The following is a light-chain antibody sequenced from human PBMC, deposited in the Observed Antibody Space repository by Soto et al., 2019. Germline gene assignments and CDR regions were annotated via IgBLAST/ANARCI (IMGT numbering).Light chain of an antibody. V-gene: IGKV3-15*01. CDR2: GAS. CDR3: QQYDKWPSIT. J-gene: IGKJ5*01. CDR1: ERITTN. Sequence: MMTQSPAILSVSPGERATLSCRASERITTNLAWYQQKPGQAPRLLIYGASTRATGVPARFSGSGSGTKFTLSISSLQSEDFAVYYCQQYDKWPSITFGEGTRLEIK.